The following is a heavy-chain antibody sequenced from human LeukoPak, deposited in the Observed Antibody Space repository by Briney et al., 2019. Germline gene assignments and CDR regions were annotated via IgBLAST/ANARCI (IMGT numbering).Heavy chain of an antibody. V-gene: IGHV4-34*01. CDR3: ARVQRITIFGVVIQNNWFDP. D-gene: IGHD3-3*01. Sequence: PSETLSLTCAVYGGSFSGYYWSWIRQPPGKGLEWIGEINHSGSTNYNPSLKSRVTISVDTSKNQFSLKLSSVTAADTAVYYCARVQRITIFGVVIQNNWFDPWGQGTLVTVSS. J-gene: IGHJ5*02. CDR2: INHSGST. CDR1: GGSFSGYY.